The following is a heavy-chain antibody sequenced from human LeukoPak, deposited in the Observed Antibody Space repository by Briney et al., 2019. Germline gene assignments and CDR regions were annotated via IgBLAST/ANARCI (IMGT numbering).Heavy chain of an antibody. CDR3: ARASYDFWSGYYLHDAFDI. V-gene: IGHV4-4*08. D-gene: IGHD3-3*01. CDR1: GGSIRSYY. CDR2: IYTSGST. J-gene: IGHJ3*02. Sequence: SETLSLTCTVSGGSIRSYYWSWIRQPPGKGLEWIGRIYTSGSTNYNPSLKSRVTISVDTSKNQFSLKLSSVTAADTAVYYCARASYDFWSGYYLHDAFDIWGQGTMVTVSS.